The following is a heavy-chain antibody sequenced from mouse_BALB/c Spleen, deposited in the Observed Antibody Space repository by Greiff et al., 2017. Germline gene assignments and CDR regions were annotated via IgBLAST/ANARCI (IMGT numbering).Heavy chain of an antibody. D-gene: IGHD2-3*01. CDR1: GFTFSSYT. CDR2: ISNGGGST. CDR3: ARRDDGYCGNWYFDV. V-gene: IGHV5-12-2*01. J-gene: IGHJ1*01. Sequence: EVKLMESGGDLVKPGGSLKLSCAASGFTFSSYTMSWVRQTPEKRLEWVAYISNGGGSTYYPDTVKGRFTISRDNAKNTLYLQMSSLKSEDTAMYYCARRDDGYCGNWYFDVWGAGTTVTVSS.